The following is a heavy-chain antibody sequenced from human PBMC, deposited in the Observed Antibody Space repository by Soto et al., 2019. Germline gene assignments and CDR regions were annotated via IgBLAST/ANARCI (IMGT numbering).Heavy chain of an antibody. CDR3: AREAVYGKTGFDY. Sequence: QVQLVQSGAEVKKPGASVKFSCKASGYTFTSYGISWVRQAPGQRLEGMGWISAYNGNTNYAQTLQSRVTMTTDTSTSTEYMELRSLRSEATAVYYCAREAVYGKTGFDYCSQGTLVTVSS. CDR1: GYTFTSYG. D-gene: IGHD6-19*01. V-gene: IGHV1-18*01. CDR2: ISAYNGNT. J-gene: IGHJ4*02.